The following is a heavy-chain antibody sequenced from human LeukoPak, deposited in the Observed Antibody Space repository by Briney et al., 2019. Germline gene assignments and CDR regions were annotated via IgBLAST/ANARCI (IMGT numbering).Heavy chain of an antibody. Sequence: PSETLSLTCTVSGGSMSGYFWSWIRQPPGMGLEWIGHIYYSGSTNYNPSLKSRVTISVDTSNNQFSLRLTSVTAADTAVYYCARDLRGGWYYFDYWSQGTLVTVSS. D-gene: IGHD6-19*01. CDR1: GGSMSGYF. CDR2: IYYSGST. V-gene: IGHV4-59*12. J-gene: IGHJ4*02. CDR3: ARDLRGGWYYFDY.